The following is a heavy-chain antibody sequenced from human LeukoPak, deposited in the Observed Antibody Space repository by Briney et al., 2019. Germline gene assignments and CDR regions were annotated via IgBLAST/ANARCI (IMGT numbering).Heavy chain of an antibody. V-gene: IGHV4-38-2*01. Sequence: KTSETLSLTCAVSGYSISSGYYWGWIRQPPGKGLEWIGSIYHSGRTYYNPSLKSRVTISVDTSKNQFSLKLSSVTAADTAVYYCARLPQLLWFGELMVYWGQGTLVTVSS. CDR3: ARLPQLLWFGELMVY. J-gene: IGHJ4*02. D-gene: IGHD3-10*01. CDR1: GYSISSGYY. CDR2: IYHSGRT.